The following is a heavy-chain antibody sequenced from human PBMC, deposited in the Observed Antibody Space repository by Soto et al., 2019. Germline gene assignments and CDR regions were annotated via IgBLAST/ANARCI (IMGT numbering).Heavy chain of an antibody. D-gene: IGHD6-13*01. J-gene: IGHJ6*02. Sequence: GRTLRLSCAASGFTFSDYYMSWIRQAPGKGLAWVSYISSSGSTIYYADSVKGRFTISRDNAKNSLYLQMNSLRAEDTAVYYCARDSTYSSSWYRGGGMDVWGQGTTVTVSS. CDR3: ARDSTYSSSWYRGGGMDV. CDR1: GFTFSDYY. CDR2: ISSSGSTI. V-gene: IGHV3-11*01.